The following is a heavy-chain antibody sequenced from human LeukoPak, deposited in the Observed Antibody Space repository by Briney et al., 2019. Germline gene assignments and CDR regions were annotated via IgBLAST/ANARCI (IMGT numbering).Heavy chain of an antibody. CDR1: RFSFSAYG. CDR3: VKDAFSSSYD. V-gene: IGHV3-30*02. D-gene: IGHD6-6*01. CDR2: IHYDRSSE. J-gene: IGHJ4*02. Sequence: PGGSLRLSCSASRFSFSAYGMHWVRQAPGKGLEWVAFIHYDRSSEYYAESVRGRFTISRDNCKYTLYLEMNSLRPDDSAVYYCVKDAFSSSYDWGQGTLVTVSS.